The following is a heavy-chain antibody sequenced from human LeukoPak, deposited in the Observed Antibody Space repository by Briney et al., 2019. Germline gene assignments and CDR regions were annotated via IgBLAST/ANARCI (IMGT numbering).Heavy chain of an antibody. Sequence: ASVKASCKASGYIFTSYAMHWVRQAPGQRLEWMGWINTANGNTKYSQKFQGRVSITRDTSASTAYMEVSGLRSEDTAVYYCAREEGLANQGFFDPWGQGTLVTVSS. V-gene: IGHV1-3*04. CDR2: INTANGNT. D-gene: IGHD1-14*01. J-gene: IGHJ5*02. CDR1: GYIFTSYA. CDR3: AREEGLANQGFFDP.